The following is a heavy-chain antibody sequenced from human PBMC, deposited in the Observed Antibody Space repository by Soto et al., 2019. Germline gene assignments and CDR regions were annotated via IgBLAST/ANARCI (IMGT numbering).Heavy chain of an antibody. V-gene: IGHV1-69*01. D-gene: IGHD1-7*01. CDR1: GGTFSSYA. J-gene: IGHJ6*02. CDR3: ARTKTTYYYGMDV. Sequence: QAQLVQSGAEVKKPGSSVKVSCKASGGTFSSYAISWLRQAPGQGLEWMGGIIPIFGTANYAQKFQGRVTITADESTTTAYMELSSMRSEDTAVYYCARTKTTYYYGMDVWGQGTKVTVSS. CDR2: IIPIFGTA.